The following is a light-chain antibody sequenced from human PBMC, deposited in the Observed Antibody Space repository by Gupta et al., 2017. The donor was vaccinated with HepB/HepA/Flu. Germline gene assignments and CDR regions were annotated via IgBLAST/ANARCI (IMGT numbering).Light chain of an antibody. CDR2: AAS. CDR1: QDISNY. CDR3: QQRNSDPPLYT. J-gene: IGKJ2*01. Sequence: DIQVTQSPSFLSASVGDRVTITCRASQDISNYLAWYQQKPGRAPNLLIYAASTLQSGVTSRFSGNGAGTEFTLTISSRQPEDFATYYCQQRNSDPPLYTFGQGTKMEIK. V-gene: IGKV1-9*01.